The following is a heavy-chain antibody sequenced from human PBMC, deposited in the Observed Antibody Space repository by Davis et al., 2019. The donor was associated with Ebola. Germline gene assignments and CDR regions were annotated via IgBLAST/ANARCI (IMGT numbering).Heavy chain of an antibody. V-gene: IGHV4-34*01. Sequence: SETLSLTCAVYGGSFSGYYWSWIRQPPGKVLEWIGEINHSGSTNYNPSLKSRVTISVDTSKNQFSLKLSSVTAADTAVYYCAISGYSSSWSREDYWGQGTLVTVSS. J-gene: IGHJ4*02. CDR2: INHSGST. CDR3: AISGYSSSWSREDY. CDR1: GGSFSGYY. D-gene: IGHD6-13*01.